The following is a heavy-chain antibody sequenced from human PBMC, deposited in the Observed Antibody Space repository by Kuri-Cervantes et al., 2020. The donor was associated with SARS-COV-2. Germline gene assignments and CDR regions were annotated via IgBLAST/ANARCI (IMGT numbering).Heavy chain of an antibody. CDR2: ISYDGSNK. CDR1: GFNYLNYA. Sequence: GGSLRLSCTASGFNYLNYAMHWVRQAPGKGLEWVAVISYDGSNKYYADSVKGRFTISRDNSKNTLYLQMNSLRAEDTAVYYCARDRSTHYFDYWGQGTLVTVSS. V-gene: IGHV3-30-3*01. CDR3: ARDRSTHYFDY. J-gene: IGHJ4*02.